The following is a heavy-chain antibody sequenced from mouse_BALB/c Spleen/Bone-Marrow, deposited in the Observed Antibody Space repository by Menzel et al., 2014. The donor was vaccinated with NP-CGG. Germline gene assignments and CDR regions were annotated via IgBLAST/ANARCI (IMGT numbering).Heavy chain of an antibody. V-gene: IGHV5-12-2*01. CDR3: ARQGVYYGKTYYAMDY. CDR2: ISNGGGST. CDR1: GFTFSSYI. D-gene: IGHD2-1*01. Sequence: DVKLVESGGGLVQPGGSLKISCAASGFTFSSYIMSWVRQTPEKRLEWVAYISNGGGSTYHPDTVKGRFTISRDNAKNTLYLQMISLKSEDTAMYYCARQGVYYGKTYYAMDYWGQRTSITVSS. J-gene: IGHJ4*01.